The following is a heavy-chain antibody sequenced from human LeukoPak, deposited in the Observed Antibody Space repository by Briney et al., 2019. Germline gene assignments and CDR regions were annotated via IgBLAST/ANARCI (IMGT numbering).Heavy chain of an antibody. CDR1: GFTFSSYA. J-gene: IGHJ5*02. Sequence: GGSLRLSCAASGFTFSSYAMSWVRQAPGKGLEWVSAISGSGGSTYYADSVKGRFTISRDNSKNTLYLQMNSLRAEDTAVYYCVTSKAAGPLDPWGQGTQVTVSS. CDR2: ISGSGGST. D-gene: IGHD2-15*01. V-gene: IGHV3-23*01. CDR3: VTSKAAGPLDP.